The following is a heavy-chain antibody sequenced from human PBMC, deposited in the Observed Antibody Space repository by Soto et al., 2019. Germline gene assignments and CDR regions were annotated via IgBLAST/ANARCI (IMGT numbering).Heavy chain of an antibody. CDR2: IWYDGSNK. CDR1: GFAFSSYG. J-gene: IGHJ4*02. V-gene: IGHV3-33*06. CDR3: AKDDGYSRN. Sequence: GGSLRLSGAAAGFAFSSYGMHWVRQTSGKGLEWVAVIWYDGSNKYYADSVKGRFTISRDNSKNTLYLQMKSLRAEDTAVYYCAKDDGYSRNWGQGTLVTVSS. D-gene: IGHD6-13*01.